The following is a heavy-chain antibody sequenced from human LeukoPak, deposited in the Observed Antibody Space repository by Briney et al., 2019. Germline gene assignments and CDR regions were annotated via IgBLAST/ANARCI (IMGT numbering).Heavy chain of an antibody. CDR3: ARAISIGQSWIQLWLDYFDY. D-gene: IGHD5-18*01. Sequence: PSETLSLTCTVFGDSISSSSYYWGWIRQPPGKGLEWIGTIYYSGSTYYNPSLLGRVTLSLDTSKNQYSLKLSSVTAADTAVYYCARAISIGQSWIQLWLDYFDYWGQGTLVTVSS. CDR1: GDSISSSSYY. CDR2: IYYSGST. J-gene: IGHJ4*02. V-gene: IGHV4-39*07.